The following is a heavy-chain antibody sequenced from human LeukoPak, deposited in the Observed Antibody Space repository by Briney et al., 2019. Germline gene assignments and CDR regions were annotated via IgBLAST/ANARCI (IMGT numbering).Heavy chain of an antibody. D-gene: IGHD2-2*01. CDR2: IYTSGST. Sequence: PSETLSLTCTVSGVSISSGSYYWSWIRQPAGKGLEWIGRIYTSGSTNYNPSLKSRVTISVDTSKNQFSLKLSSVTAADTAVYYCARWTVDPPSKVVSYGMDVWGQGTTVTVSS. CDR3: ARWTVDPPSKVVSYGMDV. J-gene: IGHJ6*02. CDR1: GVSISSGSYY. V-gene: IGHV4-61*02.